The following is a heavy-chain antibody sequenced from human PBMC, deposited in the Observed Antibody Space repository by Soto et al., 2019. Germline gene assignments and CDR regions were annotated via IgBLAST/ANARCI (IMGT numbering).Heavy chain of an antibody. Sequence: TGGSLRLSCAASGFTFSSYAMNWVRQAPGKGLEWVSVISGSDGSTYYADSVKGRFTISRDNSKNTLNLQMNSLRAEDTAVYYCARRRATVTTGWFDHWGPGTLVTVSS. V-gene: IGHV3-23*01. D-gene: IGHD4-17*01. CDR1: GFTFSSYA. CDR2: ISGSDGST. J-gene: IGHJ5*02. CDR3: ARRRATVTTGWFDH.